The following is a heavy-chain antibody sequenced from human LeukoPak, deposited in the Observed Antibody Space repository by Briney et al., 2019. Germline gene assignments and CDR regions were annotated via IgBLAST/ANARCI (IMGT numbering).Heavy chain of an antibody. CDR2: INHSGST. CDR1: GGSFSGYY. Sequence: SETLSLTCAVYGGSFSGYYWSWIRQPPGKGLEWIGEINHSGSTNYNPSLKSRVTIPVDTSKNQFSLKLSSVTAADTAVYYCASAYYDILTGYYFGYAFDIWGQGTMVTVSS. D-gene: IGHD3-9*01. J-gene: IGHJ3*02. V-gene: IGHV4-34*01. CDR3: ASAYYDILTGYYFGYAFDI.